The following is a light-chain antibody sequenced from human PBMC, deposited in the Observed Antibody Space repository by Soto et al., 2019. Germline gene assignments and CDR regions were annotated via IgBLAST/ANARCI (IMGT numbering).Light chain of an antibody. CDR2: DDS. CDR3: CSYAGSYTGV. V-gene: IGLV2-11*01. CDR1: SSDVGAYNY. Sequence: QSALTQPRSVSGSPGQSVTISCTGTSSDVGAYNYVSWYQHLPGKAPKVMIYDDSERPSGVPDRFSGSKSDNKASLTISGLQAEDEADYYCCSYAGSYTGVFGGGTKLTVL. J-gene: IGLJ3*02.